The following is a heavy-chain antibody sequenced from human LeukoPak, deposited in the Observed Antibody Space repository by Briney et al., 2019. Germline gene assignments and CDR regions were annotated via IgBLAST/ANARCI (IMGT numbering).Heavy chain of an antibody. D-gene: IGHD3-10*01. Sequence: GESLKMSCQASGYKFTNYWIGWVRQMPGKGLECLGIIFPGDFEVRYSPSFQGQVTISSDKSTSTAYLQWGSLEASDTAMYYCARHAHDYYGSGSYPLFDLWGQGTLVTVSS. CDR1: GYKFTNYW. CDR2: IFPGDFEV. J-gene: IGHJ4*01. CDR3: ARHAHDYYGSGSYPLFDL. V-gene: IGHV5-51*01.